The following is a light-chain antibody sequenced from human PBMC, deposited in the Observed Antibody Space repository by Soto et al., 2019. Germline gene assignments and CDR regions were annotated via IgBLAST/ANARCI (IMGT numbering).Light chain of an antibody. V-gene: IGLV1-40*01. J-gene: IGLJ2*01. CDR3: QSYDSSLGVV. CDR1: SSNVGAGYD. Sequence: QSALTQPPSVSGAPGQRVTISCTGSSSNVGAGYDVHWYQQLPGTAPKLLIYGNTNRPSGVPDRFSGSKSGTSASLAITGLQAEYEADYYCQSYDSSLGVVFGGGTKLTVL. CDR2: GNT.